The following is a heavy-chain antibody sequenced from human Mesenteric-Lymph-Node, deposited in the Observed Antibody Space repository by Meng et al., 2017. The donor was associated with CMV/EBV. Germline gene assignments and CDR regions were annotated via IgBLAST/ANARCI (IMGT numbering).Heavy chain of an antibody. V-gene: IGHV3-9*01. CDR1: GFTFDDYA. J-gene: IGHJ6*02. D-gene: IGHD3-10*01. CDR3: AKEVSTMVRGPRSLTYGMDV. Sequence: GGSLRLSCAASGFTFDDYAMHWVRQAPGKGLEWVSGISWNSGSIGYADSVKGRFTISRDNAKNSLYLQMNSLRAEDTALYYCAKEVSTMVRGPRSLTYGMDVWGQGTTVTVSS. CDR2: ISWNSGSI.